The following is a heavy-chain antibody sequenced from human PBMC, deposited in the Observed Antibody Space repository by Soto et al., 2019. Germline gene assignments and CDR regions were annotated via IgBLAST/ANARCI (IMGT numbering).Heavy chain of an antibody. CDR3: ARYYYDSSGYYYDGMDV. CDR2: INPNSGGT. J-gene: IGHJ6*02. CDR1: GYTFTGYY. D-gene: IGHD3-22*01. Sequence: ASVKVSFKASGYTFTGYYMHWVRQAPGQGLEWMGWINPNSGGTNYAQKFQGRVTMTRDTSISTAYMELSRLRSDDTAVYYCARYYYDSSGYYYDGMDVWGQGTTVTVSS. V-gene: IGHV1-2*02.